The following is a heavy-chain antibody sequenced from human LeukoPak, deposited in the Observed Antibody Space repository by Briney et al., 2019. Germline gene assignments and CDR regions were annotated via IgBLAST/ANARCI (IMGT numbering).Heavy chain of an antibody. J-gene: IGHJ4*02. CDR3: AKWGDYDVLTGYYVSDY. CDR1: GFTFSNYA. CDR2: ITGSGGNT. D-gene: IGHD3-9*01. V-gene: IGHV3-23*01. Sequence: GESLRLSCVASGFTFSNYAMSWVRQAPGKGLEWVSAITGSGGNTYYADSVKGRFTISRDNSKNTVFLQMNSLRAEDTAVYYCAKWGDYDVLTGYYVSDYWGQGTLVTVSS.